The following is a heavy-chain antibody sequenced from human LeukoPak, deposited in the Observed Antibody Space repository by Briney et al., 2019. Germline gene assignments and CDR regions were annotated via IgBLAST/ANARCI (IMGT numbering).Heavy chain of an antibody. D-gene: IGHD3-22*01. CDR1: GVSFSGYY. V-gene: IGHV4-34*01. CDR2: INHSGST. J-gene: IGHJ4*02. Sequence: PSETLSLTCAVYGVSFSGYYWSWIRQPPGKGLEWIGEINHSGSTNYNPSLKSRVTISVDTSKNQFSLKLSSVTAADTAVYYCASGGTTYYYDSSGYYYPPPFDYWGQGTLVTVSS. CDR3: ASGGTTYYYDSSGYYYPPPFDY.